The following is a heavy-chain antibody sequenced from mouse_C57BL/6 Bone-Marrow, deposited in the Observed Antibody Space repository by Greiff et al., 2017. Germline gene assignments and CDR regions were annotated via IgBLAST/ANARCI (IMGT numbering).Heavy chain of an antibody. CDR3: ARESYHYESAMNY. D-gene: IGHD2-4*01. CDR2: INPNNGGT. V-gene: IGHV1-26*01. Sequence: VQLQQSGPELVKPGASVKISCKASGYTFTDYYMNWVKQSHGKSLEWIGDINPNNGGTSYNQKFKGKATLTVDKSSSTASMELRSLTSEDSAVYYCARESYHYESAMNYWGQGTSVTVSS. J-gene: IGHJ4*01. CDR1: GYTFTDYY.